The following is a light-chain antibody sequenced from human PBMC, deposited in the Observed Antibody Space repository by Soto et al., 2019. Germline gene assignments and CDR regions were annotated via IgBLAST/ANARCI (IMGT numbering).Light chain of an antibody. CDR1: SSDFGGYNY. J-gene: IGLJ1*01. Sequence: QSVLTQPASVSGSPGQSITISCTGTSSDFGGYNYVSWYQQHPGKAPKLMIYEVSNRPSGVSNRFSGSKSGNTPSLTISGLQAEDEADYYCSSYTSSSTRVFGTGTKVTVL. V-gene: IGLV2-14*01. CDR2: EVS. CDR3: SSYTSSSTRV.